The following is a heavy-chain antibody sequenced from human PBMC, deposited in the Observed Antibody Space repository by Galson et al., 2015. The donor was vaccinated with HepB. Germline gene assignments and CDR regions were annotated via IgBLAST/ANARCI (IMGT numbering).Heavy chain of an antibody. V-gene: IGHV4-34*01. CDR1: GGSFSGYY. D-gene: IGHD5-12*01. Sequence: SEPLSLTCAVYGGSFSGYYWSWIRQPPGKGLEWIGEINHSGSTNYNPSLKSRVTISVDTSKNQFSLKLSSVTAADTAVYYCARGLRWLRRISHYYYYYYMDVWGKGTTVTVSS. CDR2: INHSGST. CDR3: ARGLRWLRRISHYYYYYYMDV. J-gene: IGHJ6*03.